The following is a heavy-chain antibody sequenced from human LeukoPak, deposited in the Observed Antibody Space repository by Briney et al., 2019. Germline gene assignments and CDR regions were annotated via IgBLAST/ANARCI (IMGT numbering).Heavy chain of an antibody. V-gene: IGHV3-66*01. CDR1: GFTVSTNY. Sequence: GSLRLSCAASGFTVSTNYMSWVRQAPGKGLEWVSLIYSGGDTYYADSVRGRFTIPRDNSKNTLYLQMNNLRAEDTAVYYCASGKVPGGNFDYWGQGTLVTVSS. CDR3: ASGKVPGGNFDY. J-gene: IGHJ4*02. CDR2: IYSGGDT. D-gene: IGHD1-1*01.